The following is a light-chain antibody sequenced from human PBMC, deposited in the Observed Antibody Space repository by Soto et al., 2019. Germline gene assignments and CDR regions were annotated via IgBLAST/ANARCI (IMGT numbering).Light chain of an antibody. V-gene: IGKV1-8*01. Sequence: AIRMTQSPSSFSASTGDRVTITCRASQGISSYLAWYQQKPGKAPKLLIYAASTLQSGVPSRFSGSGSGTDFTLTISCLQSEDFATDYCQQYYSYPQAFGQGTKVDIK. CDR1: QGISSY. CDR2: AAS. J-gene: IGKJ1*01. CDR3: QQYYSYPQA.